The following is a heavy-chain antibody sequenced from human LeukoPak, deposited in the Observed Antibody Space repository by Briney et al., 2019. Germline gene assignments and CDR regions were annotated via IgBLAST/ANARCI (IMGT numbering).Heavy chain of an antibody. CDR3: ARGDYYDRRFDN. D-gene: IGHD3-22*01. CDR1: GFTFSTSW. Sequence: GGSLRLSCSASGFTFSTSWMNWVRQAPGTGLEWVADIKQDGSEKYYVDSVKGRFTISRDNAKNSLYLHLNSLRAEDTAVYYCARGDYYDRRFDNWGQGTLVTVSS. CDR2: IKQDGSEK. V-gene: IGHV3-7*02. J-gene: IGHJ4*02.